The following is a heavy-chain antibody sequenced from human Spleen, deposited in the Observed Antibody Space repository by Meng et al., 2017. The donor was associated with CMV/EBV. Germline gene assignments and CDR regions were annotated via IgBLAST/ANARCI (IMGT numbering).Heavy chain of an antibody. V-gene: IGHV3-21*01. D-gene: IGHD6-13*01. CDR2: IGSDSVYM. CDR1: GFTFSPYS. CDR3: ARVAAAGRGMDV. J-gene: IGHJ6*02. Sequence: GGSLRLSCAASGFTFSPYSMNWVRQAPEKGLEWVSSIGSDSVYMYYADSVRGRFTVSRDNAKNSLFLQMNSLRAEDTAVYYCARVAAAGRGMDVWGPGTTVTVSS.